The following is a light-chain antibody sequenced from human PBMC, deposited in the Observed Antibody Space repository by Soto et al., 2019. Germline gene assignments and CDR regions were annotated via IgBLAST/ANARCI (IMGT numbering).Light chain of an antibody. CDR2: DVT. CDR1: DSDIGVYDH. Sequence: QSALTQPASVSASPGQSIAISCTGTDSDIGVYDHVSWYQQHPGKAPKLLIYDVTNRPSGVSSRFSGSKAGRTASLTISGLQTEDEADYYCRSHTSSTALVFGTGTKLTVL. V-gene: IGLV2-14*03. J-gene: IGLJ1*01. CDR3: RSHTSSTALV.